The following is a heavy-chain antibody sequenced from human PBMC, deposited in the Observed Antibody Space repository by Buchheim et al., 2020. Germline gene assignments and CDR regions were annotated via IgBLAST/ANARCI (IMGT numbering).Heavy chain of an antibody. CDR2: IYHSGST. V-gene: IGHV4-4*02. CDR3: ARSGYSYGVIYYYYGMDV. J-gene: IGHJ6*02. CDR1: GGSISSSNW. D-gene: IGHD5-18*01. Sequence: QVQLQESGPGLVKPSGTLSLTCAVSGGSISSSNWWSWVRQPPGKGLEWIGVIYHSGSTNYNPSLKRRVTISVDTSKNQFSLKLSSVTAADTAVYYCARSGYSYGVIYYYYGMDVWGQGTT.